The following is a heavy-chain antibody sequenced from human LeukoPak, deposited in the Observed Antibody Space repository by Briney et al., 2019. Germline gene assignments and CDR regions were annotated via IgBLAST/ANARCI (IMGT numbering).Heavy chain of an antibody. CDR2: ISPGGSDT. D-gene: IGHD3-10*01. CDR1: GFTFNSYA. J-gene: IGHJ4*02. V-gene: IGHV3-23*01. CDR3: AKRGGYETMAAFDY. Sequence: GGSLRLSCAASGFTFNSYAMSWVRQAPGKGLEWVSAISPGGSDTYYADSVRGRFSISRDNSKNTLYLQMSSLRAEDSAVYYCAKRGGYETMAAFDYWGQGTLVTVSS.